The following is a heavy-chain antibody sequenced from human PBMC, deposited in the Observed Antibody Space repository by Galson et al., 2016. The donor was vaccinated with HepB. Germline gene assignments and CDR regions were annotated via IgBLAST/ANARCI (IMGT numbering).Heavy chain of an antibody. CDR3: ARVRCSTFRCQNWFDP. V-gene: IGHV6-1*01. CDR2: TYYRSKWYN. D-gene: IGHD2/OR15-2a*01. CDR1: GDSVSSNSAA. J-gene: IGHJ5*02. Sequence: CAISGDSVSSNSAAWTWIRQSSLRGLEWLGRTYYRSKWYNDYAVSVKSRISIHPDTSKNQFSLQLNSVTPEDTAVYYCARVRCSTFRCQNWFDPWGQGTLITVSS.